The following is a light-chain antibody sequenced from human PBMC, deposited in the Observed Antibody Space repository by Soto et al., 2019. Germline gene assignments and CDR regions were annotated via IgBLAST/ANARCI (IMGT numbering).Light chain of an antibody. CDR1: QSVSSSY. Sequence: EIVLTQSPGTLSLSPGERATLSCRASQSVSSSYLAWYQQKPGQAPRLLIYGASSRPTGIPDRFSGSGSGTDFTLTISRLEPEDFAVYYCQQYGSLPRTFGQGTKVEIK. J-gene: IGKJ1*01. V-gene: IGKV3-20*01. CDR2: GAS. CDR3: QQYGSLPRT.